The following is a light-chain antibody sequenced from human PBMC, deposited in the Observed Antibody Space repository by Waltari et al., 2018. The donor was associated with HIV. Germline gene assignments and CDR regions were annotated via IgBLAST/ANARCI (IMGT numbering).Light chain of an antibody. CDR1: QSVSNSY. CDR3: QQYGSSPVT. CDR2: GAS. J-gene: IGKJ4*01. V-gene: IGKV3-20*01. Sequence: EIVFTQSPGTPSLSPGERATLSCRASQSVSNSYLVWYQHQPGQAPRLLIHGASSRATGIPDRFGGSGSGTDFTLTISRLEPEDFAVYYCQQYGSSPVTFGGGTKVEIK.